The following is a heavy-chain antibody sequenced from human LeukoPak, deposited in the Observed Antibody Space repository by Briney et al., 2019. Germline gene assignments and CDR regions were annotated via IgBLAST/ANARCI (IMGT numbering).Heavy chain of an antibody. CDR3: LPVFEY. V-gene: IGHV3-23*01. J-gene: IGHJ4*02. Sequence: GGSLRLSCAASGFTFSNHAMSWVRQAPGKGLEWVSVISNIGGSTNYADSVKGRFTVSRDTSKSTLYLQMNSLRVEDTAVDYRLPVFEYWGQGTLVTVSS. CDR1: GFTFSNHA. D-gene: IGHD2-15*01. CDR2: ISNIGGST.